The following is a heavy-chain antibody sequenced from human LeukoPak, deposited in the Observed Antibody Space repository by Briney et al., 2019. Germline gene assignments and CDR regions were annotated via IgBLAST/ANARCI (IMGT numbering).Heavy chain of an antibody. D-gene: IGHD1-26*01. J-gene: IGHJ4*02. CDR2: IKQDGSEK. Sequence: PGGSLRHSCAAPGFTFSTNLMSWVRPAPGKGLEWVANIKQDGSEKHYVDSVKGRFTFYRDNAKDALYLEMNGLRAEDTAVYYCARVSEVGATSDYWGQGTVVSGCS. V-gene: IGHV3-7*04. CDR1: GFTFSTNL. CDR3: ARVSEVGATSDY.